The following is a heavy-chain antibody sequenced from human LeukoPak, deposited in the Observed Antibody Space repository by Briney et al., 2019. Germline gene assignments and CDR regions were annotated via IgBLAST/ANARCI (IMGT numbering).Heavy chain of an antibody. Sequence: GESLKISCKGSGYRFNSYWIGWVRQMPGKGLGWMGVIYGGDSETRYSPSFQGHVTISADKSVSTAYLQWSSLKASDTAMYYCARLSEELEAHFDFWGQGTPVTVSS. CDR2: IYGGDSET. CDR1: GYRFNSYW. J-gene: IGHJ4*02. V-gene: IGHV5-51*01. D-gene: IGHD6-13*01. CDR3: ARLSEELEAHFDF.